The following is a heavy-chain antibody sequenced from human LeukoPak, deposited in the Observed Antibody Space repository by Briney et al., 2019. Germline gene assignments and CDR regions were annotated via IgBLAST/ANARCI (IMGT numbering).Heavy chain of an antibody. CDR1: GGSFSGYY. CDR2: IYYSGST. Sequence: PSETLSLTCAVYGGSFSGYYWSWIRQPPGKGLEWIGYIYYSGSTNYNPSLKSRVTISVDTSKNQFSLKLSSVTAADTAVYYCAREAEYVFDYWGQGTLVTVSS. CDR3: AREAEYVFDY. V-gene: IGHV4-59*01. J-gene: IGHJ4*02. D-gene: IGHD2/OR15-2a*01.